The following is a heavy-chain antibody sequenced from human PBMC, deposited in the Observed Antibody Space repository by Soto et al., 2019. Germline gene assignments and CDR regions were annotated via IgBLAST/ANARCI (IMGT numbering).Heavy chain of an antibody. V-gene: IGHV1-3*01. CDR3: ASEVPFYYGSGSVDY. D-gene: IGHD3-10*01. J-gene: IGHJ4*02. Sequence: QVQLVQSGAEVKKPGASVKVSCKDSGYTFTSYAMHWVRQAPGQRLEWMGWINAGNGNTKYSQKFQGRVTITRDTSASTAYMELSSLRSEDTAVYYCASEVPFYYGSGSVDYWGQGTLVTVSS. CDR1: GYTFTSYA. CDR2: INAGNGNT.